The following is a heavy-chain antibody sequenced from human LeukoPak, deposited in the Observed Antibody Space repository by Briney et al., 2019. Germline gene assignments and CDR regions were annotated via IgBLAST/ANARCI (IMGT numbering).Heavy chain of an antibody. CDR3: ATSSRTDFWSGYGVDWFDP. Sequence: SETLSLTCTVSGGSISSYYWSWIRQPPGKGLEGIGYIYYSGSTNYNPTLKSRVTISVDTSKNQFSLKLSSVTAADTTVYYCATSSRTDFWSGYGVDWFDPWGQGTLVTVSS. J-gene: IGHJ5*02. D-gene: IGHD3-3*01. CDR2: IYYSGST. V-gene: IGHV4-59*01. CDR1: GGSISSYY.